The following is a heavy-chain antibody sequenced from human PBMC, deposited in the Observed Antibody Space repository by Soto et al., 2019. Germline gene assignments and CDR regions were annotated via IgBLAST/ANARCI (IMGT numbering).Heavy chain of an antibody. V-gene: IGHV1-2*02. CDR2: VNPNTGLT. CDR3: TTLRLDP. CDR1: GYTFTALY. D-gene: IGHD3-9*01. J-gene: IGHJ5*02. Sequence: ASVKVSCKASGYTFTALYMNWVRQAPGQGPEWMGWVNPNTGLTKYAQKFQGRVIMTRDTSINTAYMELSGLTSDDTAVYYCTTLRLDPWGQGTLVTVSS.